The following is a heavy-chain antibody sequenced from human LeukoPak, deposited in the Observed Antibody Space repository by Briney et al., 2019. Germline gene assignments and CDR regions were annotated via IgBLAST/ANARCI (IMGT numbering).Heavy chain of an antibody. Sequence: ASVKVSCKASGYTFAGYYMHWVRQAPGQGLEWMGIINPSGGDTSYAQKFQGRLTMTRDTSTSTVYMDLRSLRSEDTAVYFCARDMLAVPSNWFDPWGQGTLVTVSS. CDR3: ARDMLAVPSNWFDP. CDR1: GYTFAGYY. CDR2: INPSGGDT. V-gene: IGHV1-46*01. D-gene: IGHD2-8*01. J-gene: IGHJ5*02.